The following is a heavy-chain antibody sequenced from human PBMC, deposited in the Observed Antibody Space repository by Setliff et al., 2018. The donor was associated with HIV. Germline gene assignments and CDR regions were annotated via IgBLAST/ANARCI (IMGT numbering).Heavy chain of an antibody. CDR2: ILPIFGTR. V-gene: IGHV1-69*06. J-gene: IGHJ1*01. D-gene: IGHD3-10*01. CDR1: GGTFSSYS. CDR3: ARDQVSMVRAVRLVA. Sequence: ASVKVSCKASGGTFSSYSISWVRQAPGQGLEWMGRILPIFGTRDYAQKFQGRVTITADKSTSTAYMELRSLRSEDTAVYYCARDQVSMVRAVRLVAWGQGSVVTVS.